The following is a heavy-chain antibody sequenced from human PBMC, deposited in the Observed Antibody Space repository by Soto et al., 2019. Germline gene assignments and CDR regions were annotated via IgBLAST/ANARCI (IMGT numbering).Heavy chain of an antibody. D-gene: IGHD2-2*03. CDR1: GYTFTSYA. CDR2: INAGNGNT. Sequence: ASVKVSCKASGYTFTSYAMHWVRQAPGQRLEWMGWINAGNGNTKYSQKFQGRVTITRDTSASTAYMELSRLRSDDTAVYYCARGFPLDIVVVPAASWFDPWGQGTLVTVSS. V-gene: IGHV1-3*01. CDR3: ARGFPLDIVVVPAASWFDP. J-gene: IGHJ5*02.